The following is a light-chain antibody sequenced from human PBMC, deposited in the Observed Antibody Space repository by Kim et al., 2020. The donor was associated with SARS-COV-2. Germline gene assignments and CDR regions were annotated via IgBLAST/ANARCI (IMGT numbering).Light chain of an antibody. J-gene: IGLJ3*02. V-gene: IGLV6-57*03. CDR2: EVN. CDR3: QSSDNNQEV. Sequence: GKAVSIPCTRSSGSIATNYVQWYQQRPGSAPTTVIYEVNQRPSGVPDRFSGSIDSSSNSASLTISGLKTEDEADYYCQSSDNNQEVFGGGTQLTVL. CDR1: SGSIATNY.